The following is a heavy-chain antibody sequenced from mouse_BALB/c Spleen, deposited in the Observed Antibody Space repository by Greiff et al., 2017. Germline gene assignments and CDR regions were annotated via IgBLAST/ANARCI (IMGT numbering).Heavy chain of an antibody. D-gene: IGHD2-4*01. CDR3: AKTYDYGTRAWFAY. Sequence: EVKLVESGPSLVKPSQTLSLTCSVTGDSITSGYWNWIRKFPGNKLEYMGYISYSGSTYYNPSLKSRISITRDTSKNQYYLQLNSVTTEDTATYYCAKTYDYGTRAWFAYWGQGTLVTVSA. CDR1: GDSITSGY. V-gene: IGHV3-8*02. CDR2: ISYSGST. J-gene: IGHJ3*01.